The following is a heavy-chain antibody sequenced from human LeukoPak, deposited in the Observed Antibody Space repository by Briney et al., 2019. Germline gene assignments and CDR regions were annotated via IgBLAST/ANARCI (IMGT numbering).Heavy chain of an antibody. CDR2: ISSSSSTI. D-gene: IGHD3-22*01. CDR3: ARDESTYYYDSSGYTYYFDY. J-gene: IGHJ4*02. V-gene: IGHV3-48*01. CDR1: GFTFSSYS. Sequence: PGGSLRLSCAASGFTFSSYSMNWVRQAPGKGLEWVSYISSSSSTIYYADSVKGRFTISRDNAKNSLYLQMNSLRAEDTAVYYCARDESTYYYDSSGYTYYFDYWGQGTLATVSS.